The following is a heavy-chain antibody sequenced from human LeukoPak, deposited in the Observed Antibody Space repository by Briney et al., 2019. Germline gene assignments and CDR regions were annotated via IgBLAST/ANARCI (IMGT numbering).Heavy chain of an antibody. D-gene: IGHD1/OR15-1a*01. CDR3: VTRGTASRLLDS. J-gene: IGHJ4*02. Sequence: SETLSLTCVVSGGSISSSNWWSWVCQPPGKGLEWIGEMYHSGSTNYNPSLKSRVTISVDKSNNQFSLKLSSVTAADTAVYYCVTRGTASRLLDSWGQGTLVTVSS. CDR2: MYHSGST. CDR1: GGSISSSNW. V-gene: IGHV4-4*02.